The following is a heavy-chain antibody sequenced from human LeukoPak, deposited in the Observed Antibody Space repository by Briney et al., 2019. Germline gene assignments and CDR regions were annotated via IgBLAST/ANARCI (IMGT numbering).Heavy chain of an antibody. J-gene: IGHJ2*01. CDR2: TYYRSKWYH. Sequence: SQTLLLTCDISGDSVSSNSAVWNWIRQSPSRGLEWLGRTYYRSKWYHDYAVSVSSRITINPDTSKNQFSLQLNSVTPEDTAVYYCARDDNSAPDWYFDLWGRGTLVTVSS. CDR1: GDSVSSNSAV. CDR3: ARDDNSAPDWYFDL. D-gene: IGHD6-25*01. V-gene: IGHV6-1*01.